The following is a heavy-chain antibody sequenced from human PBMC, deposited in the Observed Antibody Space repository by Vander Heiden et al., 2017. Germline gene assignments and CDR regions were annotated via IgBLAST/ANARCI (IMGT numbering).Heavy chain of an antibody. J-gene: IGHJ4*02. V-gene: IGHV3-23*01. CDR2: ISGSGDNT. CDR3: AKEYYDFWNGYPYYFDY. Sequence: EVQLLESGGDLVQPGGSLRLSCAASGFSFRNYAMSWVRQAPGKGLEWVSSISGSGDNTYYADSVKGRFTISRDNSKNTLYLRVNSLRAEDTAVYYCAKEYYDFWNGYPYYFDYWGQGTLVTVSS. D-gene: IGHD3-3*01. CDR1: GFSFRNYA.